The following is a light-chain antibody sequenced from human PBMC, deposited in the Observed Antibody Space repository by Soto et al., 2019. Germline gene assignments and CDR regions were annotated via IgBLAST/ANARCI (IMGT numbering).Light chain of an antibody. Sequence: QSALTQPASVSGSPGQSITISCTGTSSDVGGYKYVSWYQQHPGKAPKLMIYEVSNRPSGVSNRFSGSKSGNTASLTISGLQAEDEADYSCSSYTSSSTKLFGGGTKLTVL. CDR1: SSDVGGYKY. V-gene: IGLV2-14*01. J-gene: IGLJ3*02. CDR2: EVS. CDR3: SSYTSSSTKL.